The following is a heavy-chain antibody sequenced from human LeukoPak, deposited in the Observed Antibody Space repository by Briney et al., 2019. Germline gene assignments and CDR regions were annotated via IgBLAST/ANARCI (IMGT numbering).Heavy chain of an antibody. CDR3: ASRPCGGVVCYSAGADLFAH. CDR2: IYKDGKI. V-gene: IGHV3-53*01. D-gene: IGHD2-21*01. CDR1: RFTFSSTY. Sequence: GGSLRLSCAASRFTFSSTYMSWVRQAPGKGLEWVSVIYKDGKIYYIDSVKGRFTISRDTSKNTLYLQMNSLRVEDTAVYYCASRPCGGVVCYSAGADLFAHGGQGTLVPVSS. J-gene: IGHJ4*02.